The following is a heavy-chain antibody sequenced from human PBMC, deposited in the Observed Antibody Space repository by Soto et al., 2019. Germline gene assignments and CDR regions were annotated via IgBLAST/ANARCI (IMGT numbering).Heavy chain of an antibody. V-gene: IGHV2-5*02. CDR3: AHCPCSSSWNDEDYYYGMDV. CDR2: IYWDDDK. J-gene: IGHJ6*02. CDR1: GFSLSTSGVG. D-gene: IGHD6-13*01. Sequence: SGPTLVNPTQTLTLTCTFSGFSLSTSGVGVGWIRQPPGKALEWLALIYWDDDKRYSPSLKSRLTITKDTSKNQVVLTMTNMDPVDTATYYCAHCPCSSSWNDEDYYYGMDVWGQGTTVTVSS.